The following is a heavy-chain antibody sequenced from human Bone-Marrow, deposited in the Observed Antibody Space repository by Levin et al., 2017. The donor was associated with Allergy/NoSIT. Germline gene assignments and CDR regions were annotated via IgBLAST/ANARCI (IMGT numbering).Heavy chain of an antibody. CDR3: ARVHSGSYLGVRGAYYFDY. V-gene: IGHV1-69*13. J-gene: IGHJ4*02. CDR1: GGTFSSYA. Sequence: ASVKVSCKASGGTFSSYAISWVRQAPGQGLEWMGGIIPIFGTANYAQKFQGRVTITADESTSTAYMELSSLRSEDTAVYYCARVHSGSYLGVRGAYYFDYWGQGTLVTVSS. CDR2: IIPIFGTA. D-gene: IGHD1-26*01.